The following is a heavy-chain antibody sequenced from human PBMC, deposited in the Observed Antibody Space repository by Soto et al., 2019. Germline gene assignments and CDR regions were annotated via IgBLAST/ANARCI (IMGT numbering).Heavy chain of an antibody. D-gene: IGHD3-3*01. Sequence: GGSLRLSCAASGFTFSNAWMNWVRQAPGKGLEWVGRIKSKTDGGTTDYAAPVKGRFTISRDDSKNTLYLQMNRLKTEDSAVYYCTTLTRITIFGVVPTYYGMDVWGQGTTVTVSS. CDR2: IKSKTDGGTT. V-gene: IGHV3-15*07. CDR1: GFTFSNAW. CDR3: TTLTRITIFGVVPTYYGMDV. J-gene: IGHJ6*02.